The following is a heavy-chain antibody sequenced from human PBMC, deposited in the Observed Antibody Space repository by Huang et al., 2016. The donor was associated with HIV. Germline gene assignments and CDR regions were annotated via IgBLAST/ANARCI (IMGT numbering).Heavy chain of an antibody. V-gene: IGHV3-30-3*01. Sequence: QVQLVESGGGVVQPGGSLRLACAASGFTFSNYPMHWVRQAPGKGLEWVAVISYDDGSNTYFADSVKGRFTSSRDNSKNTVYLQMSSLRADDTAVFYCARDVLRGLGYFDVWGRGTLVTVSS. J-gene: IGHJ2*01. CDR1: GFTFSNYP. CDR2: ISYDDGSNT. CDR3: ARDVLRGLGYFDV. D-gene: IGHD4-17*01.